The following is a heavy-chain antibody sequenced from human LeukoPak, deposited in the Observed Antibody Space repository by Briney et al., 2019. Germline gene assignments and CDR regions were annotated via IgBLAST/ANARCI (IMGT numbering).Heavy chain of an antibody. CDR2: IYTSGST. D-gene: IGHD4-17*01. Sequence: SETLSLTCTVSGGSISSYYWSWIRQPAGKGLEWLGRIYTSGSTNYNPSLKSRVTMSVDTSKNQFSLKLSSVTAADTAVYYCARSGGDYVDNWFDPWGQGTLVTVSS. V-gene: IGHV4-4*07. CDR1: GGSISSYY. CDR3: ARSGGDYVDNWFDP. J-gene: IGHJ5*02.